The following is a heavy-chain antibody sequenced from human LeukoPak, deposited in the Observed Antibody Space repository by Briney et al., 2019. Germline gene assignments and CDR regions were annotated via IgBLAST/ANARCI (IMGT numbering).Heavy chain of an antibody. Sequence: ASLKVSCKASGYTFTGYYMHWVRQAPGQGLEWMGWINPNSGGTNYAQKFQGRVTMTRDTSISTAYMELSRLRSDDTAVYYCARDHGYGDYEGYWGQGTLVTVSS. D-gene: IGHD4-17*01. CDR1: GYTFTGYY. J-gene: IGHJ4*02. CDR3: ARDHGYGDYEGY. V-gene: IGHV1-2*02. CDR2: INPNSGGT.